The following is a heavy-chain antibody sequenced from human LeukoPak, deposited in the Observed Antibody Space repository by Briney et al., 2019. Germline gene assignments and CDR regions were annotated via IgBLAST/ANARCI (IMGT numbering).Heavy chain of an antibody. V-gene: IGHV3-7*01. CDR3: AKSSILLPGYYYGSGKVVVGYYMDV. J-gene: IGHJ6*03. CDR2: IKQDGSEK. CDR1: GFTFSSYW. D-gene: IGHD3-10*01. Sequence: GGSLRLSCAASGFTFSSYWMSWVRQAPGKGLEWVANIKQDGSEKYYVDSVKGRFTISRDNAKNSLYLQMNSLRAEDTAVYYCAKSSILLPGYYYGSGKVVVGYYMDVWGKGTTVTISS.